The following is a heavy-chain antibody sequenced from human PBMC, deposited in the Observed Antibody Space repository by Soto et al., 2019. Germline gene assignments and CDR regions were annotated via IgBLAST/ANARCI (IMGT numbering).Heavy chain of an antibody. CDR3: ARTIIAFGAVIATPWLDP. J-gene: IGHJ5*02. Sequence: GGSLRLSCVVSGFTFSEYCMNWVRQAPGRGLAWGPSFGSGGNFIYSADTVSGRFTMTGDHAANGLILRMNSLRVDDTATNYCARTIIAFGAVIATPWLDPRRQVTKVTVSS. CDR2: FGSGGNFI. D-gene: IGHD3-16*02. CDR1: GFTFSEYC. V-gene: IGHV3-21*04.